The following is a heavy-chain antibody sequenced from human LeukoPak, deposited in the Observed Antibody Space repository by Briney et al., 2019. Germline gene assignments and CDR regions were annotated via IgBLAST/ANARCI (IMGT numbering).Heavy chain of an antibody. V-gene: IGHV1-2*02. CDR3: AREPYGSGSFRTDYYYMDV. D-gene: IGHD3-10*01. J-gene: IGHJ6*03. CDR1: GYTFTGYY. Sequence: ASVKVSCKASGYTFTGYYMHWVRQAPGQGLEWMGWIYPNSGGTNYAQKLQGRVTMTRDTSISTAYMELSRLTSDDTAVYYCAREPYGSGSFRTDYYYMDVWGKGTAVTVSS. CDR2: IYPNSGGT.